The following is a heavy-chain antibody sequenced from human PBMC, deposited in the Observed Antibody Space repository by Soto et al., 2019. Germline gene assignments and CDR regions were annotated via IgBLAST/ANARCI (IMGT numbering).Heavy chain of an antibody. CDR2: ISAYNGNT. CDR3: ARDGCSGGSCYYYYGMDV. Sequence: ASVKVSCKASGYTCTIYGISCVVQSPLQWLEWMGWISAYNGNTNYAQKLQGRVTMTTDTSTSTAYMELRSLRSDDTAVYYCARDGCSGGSCYYYYGMDVWGQGTTVTVSS. CDR1: GYTCTIYG. J-gene: IGHJ6*02. D-gene: IGHD2-15*01. V-gene: IGHV1-18*01.